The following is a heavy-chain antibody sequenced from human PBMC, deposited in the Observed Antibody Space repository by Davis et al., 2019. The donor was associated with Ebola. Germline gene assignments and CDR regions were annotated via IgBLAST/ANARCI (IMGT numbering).Heavy chain of an antibody. Sequence: GESLKISCAASGFTFSSYGMHWVRQAPGKGLEWVAFIRYDGSSKYYADSVKGRFTISRDNSKNTLYLQINSLSAEDTAVYYCATSYFTVTTLYWGQGTLDTVSS. V-gene: IGHV3-30*02. J-gene: IGHJ4*02. CDR3: ATSYFTVTTLY. CDR2: IRYDGSSK. D-gene: IGHD4-17*01. CDR1: GFTFSSYG.